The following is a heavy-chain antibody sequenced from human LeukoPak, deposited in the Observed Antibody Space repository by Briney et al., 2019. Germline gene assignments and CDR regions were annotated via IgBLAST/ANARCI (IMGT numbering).Heavy chain of an antibody. CDR3: ARGSNYYDSSGYYFDY. CDR1: GGSISSYY. J-gene: IGHJ4*02. Sequence: SETLSLTCTVPGGSISSYYWSWIRQPPGKGLEWIGYIYYSGSTNYNPSLKSRVTISVDTSKNQFSLKLSSVTAADTAVYYCARGSNYYDSSGYYFDYWGQGTLVTVSS. CDR2: IYYSGST. D-gene: IGHD3-22*01. V-gene: IGHV4-59*01.